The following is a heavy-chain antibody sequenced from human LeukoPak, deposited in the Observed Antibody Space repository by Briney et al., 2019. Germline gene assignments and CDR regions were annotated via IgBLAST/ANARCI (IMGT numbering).Heavy chain of an antibody. V-gene: IGHV4-30-4*08. Sequence: SETLSLTCTVSGGSISSGDYYWSWIRQPPGKGLGWIGYIYYSGSTYYNPSLKSRVTISVDTSKNQFSLKLSSVTAADTAVYYCARDRSGSYLDYWGQGTLVTVSS. CDR2: IYYSGST. J-gene: IGHJ4*02. D-gene: IGHD1-26*01. CDR3: ARDRSGSYLDY. CDR1: GGSISSGDYY.